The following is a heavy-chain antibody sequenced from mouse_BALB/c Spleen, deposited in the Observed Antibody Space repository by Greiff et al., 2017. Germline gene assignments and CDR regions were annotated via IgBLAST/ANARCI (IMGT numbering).Heavy chain of an antibody. J-gene: IGHJ4*01. CDR1: GYAFSSSW. V-gene: IGHV1-82*01. CDR2: IYPGDGDT. CDR3: ASPITTVVATRGAMDY. D-gene: IGHD1-1*01. Sequence: VQLQQSGPELVKPGASVKISCKASGYAFSSSWMNWVKQRPGQGLEWIGRIYPGDGDTNYNGKFKGKATLTADKSSSTAYMQLSSLTSVDSAVYFCASPITTVVATRGAMDYWGQGTSVTVSS.